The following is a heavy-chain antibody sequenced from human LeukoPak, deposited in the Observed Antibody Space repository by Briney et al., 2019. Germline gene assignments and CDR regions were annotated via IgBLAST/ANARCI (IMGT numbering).Heavy chain of an antibody. CDR1: GGSISSYY. CDR2: INDSGST. D-gene: IGHD2-2*01. V-gene: IGHV4-34*01. CDR3: ARGRTRPIYYFDY. J-gene: IGHJ4*02. Sequence: SETLSLTCTVSGGSISSYYWSWIRQPPGKGLEWIGEINDSGSTNYNPSLKSRVTISVDTSKDQFSLKLTSATAADTALYYCARGRTRPIYYFDYWGQGTLVTVSS.